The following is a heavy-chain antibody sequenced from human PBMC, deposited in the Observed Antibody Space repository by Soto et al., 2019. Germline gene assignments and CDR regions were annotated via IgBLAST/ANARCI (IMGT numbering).Heavy chain of an antibody. Sequence: SETLSLTCTVSGGSISSGDYYWSWIRQPPGKGLEWIGYIYYSGSTYYNPSLKSRVTISVDRSKNQFSLKLSSVTAADTAVYYCASTMVRGVMALRYWGQGTLVTVSS. CDR1: GGSISSGDYY. J-gene: IGHJ4*02. CDR3: ASTMVRGVMALRY. D-gene: IGHD3-10*01. V-gene: IGHV4-30-4*01. CDR2: IYYSGST.